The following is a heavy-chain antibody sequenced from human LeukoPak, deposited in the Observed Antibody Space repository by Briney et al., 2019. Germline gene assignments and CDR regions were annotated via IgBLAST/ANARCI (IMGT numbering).Heavy chain of an antibody. J-gene: IGHJ5*02. CDR1: GFIFSNYA. V-gene: IGHV3-48*02. CDR3: ARDPIVRYCSGGSCYAYNWFDP. Sequence: GGSLRLSCAASGFIFSNYAINWVRQTPGKGLEWVSYISSSSSTIYYADSVKGRFTISRDNAKNSLYLQMNSLRDEDTGVYYCARDPIVRYCSGGSCYAYNWFDPWGQGTLVTVSS. D-gene: IGHD2-15*01. CDR2: ISSSSSTI.